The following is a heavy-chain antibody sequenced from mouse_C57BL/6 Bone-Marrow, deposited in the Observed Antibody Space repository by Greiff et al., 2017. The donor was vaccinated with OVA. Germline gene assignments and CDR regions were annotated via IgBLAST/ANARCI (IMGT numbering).Heavy chain of an antibody. D-gene: IGHD1-1*01. V-gene: IGHV2-2*01. CDR1: GFSLTSYG. J-gene: IGHJ3*01. CDR3: ARTYYYGSSSFAY. Sequence: VQLVESGPGLVQPSQRLSITCTVSGFSLTSYGVHWVRQSPGTGLEWLGVLWSGGSTDYNAAFISRLSISKDNSKSQVFFIMNSLQADDSAINYCARTYYYGSSSFAYWGQGTLVTVSA. CDR2: LWSGGST.